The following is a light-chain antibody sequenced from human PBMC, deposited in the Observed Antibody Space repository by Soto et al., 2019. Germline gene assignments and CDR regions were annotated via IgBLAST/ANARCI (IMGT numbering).Light chain of an antibody. CDR1: QSISIT. J-gene: IGKJ4*01. V-gene: IGKV3-15*01. CDR3: QQYSNWPPLT. Sequence: EIVMTQSPATLSVSPGERATLSCRASQSISITLAWYQQKPGQAPRLLIYDASTRATGIPARFSGSGSGTEFNLTISSLQSEDFAVYYCQQYSNWPPLTFGGGTKVELK. CDR2: DAS.